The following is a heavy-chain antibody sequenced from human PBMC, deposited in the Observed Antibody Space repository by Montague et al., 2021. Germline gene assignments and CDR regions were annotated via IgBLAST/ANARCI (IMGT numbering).Heavy chain of an antibody. CDR2: INDSGGKT. J-gene: IGHJ6*02. CDR3: ASFKQYVEMDV. D-gene: IGHD4-11*01. CDR1: GFTISSWA. Sequence: SLRLSCAASGFTISSWAMSWVRQAPGKGLECVSIINDSGGKTHYADSVTGRFTISRDRSKNTLYLQMDSLRVEDTAVYYCASFKQYVEMDVWGQGTMVTVSS. V-gene: IGHV3-23*01.